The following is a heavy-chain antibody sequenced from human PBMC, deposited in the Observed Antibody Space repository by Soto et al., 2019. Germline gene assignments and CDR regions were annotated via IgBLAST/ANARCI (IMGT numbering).Heavy chain of an antibody. V-gene: IGHV3-30*04. CDR1: GFTFSSYA. Sequence: GGSLRLSCAASGFTFSSYAMHWVRQAPGKGLEWVAVISYDGSNKYYADSVKGRFTISRDNSKNTLYLQMNSLRAEDPAVYYCARDSVGAPIVARGFDYWGQGTLVTVSS. CDR2: ISYDGSNK. J-gene: IGHJ4*02. D-gene: IGHD5-12*01. CDR3: ARDSVGAPIVARGFDY.